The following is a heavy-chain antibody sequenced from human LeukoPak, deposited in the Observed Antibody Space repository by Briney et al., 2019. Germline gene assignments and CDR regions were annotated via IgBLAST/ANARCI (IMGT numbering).Heavy chain of an antibody. CDR1: GGTFSSYA. CDR2: IIPILGIA. CDR3: ARREYSYGYV. J-gene: IGHJ4*02. D-gene: IGHD5-18*01. Sequence: ASVKVSCKASGGTFSSYAISWVRQAPGQGLEWMGRIIPILGIANYAQKFQGRVTSTADKSTSTAYMELSSLRSEDTAVYYCARREYSYGYVWGQGTLVTVSS. V-gene: IGHV1-69*04.